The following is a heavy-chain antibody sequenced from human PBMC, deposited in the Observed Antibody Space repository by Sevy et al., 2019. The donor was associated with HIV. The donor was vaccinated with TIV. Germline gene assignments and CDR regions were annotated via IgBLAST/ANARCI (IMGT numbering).Heavy chain of an antibody. V-gene: IGHV4-59*01. Sequence: SETLSLTCTVSGDSISGYSWSWIRQPPGKGLEWIGYVYHIGTTNYNPSLKNRVTMSVDTSKNHLSLKLLSVTPADTAVYYCVRTTNGPQELFAPWGQGTLVTVSS. J-gene: IGHJ5*02. CDR1: GDSISGYS. CDR2: VYHIGTT. CDR3: VRTTNGPQELFAP. D-gene: IGHD1-1*01.